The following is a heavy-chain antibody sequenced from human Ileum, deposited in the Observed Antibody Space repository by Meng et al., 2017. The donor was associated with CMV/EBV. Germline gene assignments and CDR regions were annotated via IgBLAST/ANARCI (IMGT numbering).Heavy chain of an antibody. J-gene: IGHJ4*02. CDR1: GGSISSYY. Sequence: SETLSLTCTVSGGSISSYYWSWIRQPPGKGPEWIGYIYYSGNTRDNPSLKSRVTISVDTPKNQFSLRLSSVTAADTAVYYCARVRDYYESSGYIDNWGQGVQVTVSS. CDR3: ARVRDYYESSGYIDN. CDR2: IYYSGNT. V-gene: IGHV4-59*01. D-gene: IGHD3-22*01.